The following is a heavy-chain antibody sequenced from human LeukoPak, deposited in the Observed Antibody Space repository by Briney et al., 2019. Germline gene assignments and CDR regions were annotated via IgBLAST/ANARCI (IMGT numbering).Heavy chain of an antibody. CDR3: ARAVDTSMVLYYFDY. J-gene: IGHJ4*02. V-gene: IGHV1-18*01. Sequence: ASVKDSCKASGYTFTSYGISWVRQAPGQGLEWMGWISAYSGNTNYAQNLQGRVTMTTDTSTSTAYMEVRSLRSDDTAVYYCARAVDTSMVLYYFDYWGQGTLVTVSS. D-gene: IGHD5-18*01. CDR1: GYTFTSYG. CDR2: ISAYSGNT.